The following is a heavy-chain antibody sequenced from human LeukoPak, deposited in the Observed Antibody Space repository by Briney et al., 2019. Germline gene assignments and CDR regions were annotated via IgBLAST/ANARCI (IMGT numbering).Heavy chain of an antibody. J-gene: IGHJ4*02. Sequence: GASVKVSCKASGGTFSSYAISWVRQAPGQGLEWMGRIIPILGIANYAQKFQGRVTITADKSTCTAYMELSSLRSEDTAVYYCARHQFTHSSGYFWGQGTLVTVSS. CDR2: IIPILGIA. D-gene: IGHD3-22*01. V-gene: IGHV1-69*04. CDR3: ARHQFTHSSGYF. CDR1: GGTFSSYA.